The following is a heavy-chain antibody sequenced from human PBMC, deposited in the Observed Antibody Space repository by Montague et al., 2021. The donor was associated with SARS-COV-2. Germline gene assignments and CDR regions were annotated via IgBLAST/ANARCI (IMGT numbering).Heavy chain of an antibody. CDR1: SGSVSSSCYY. CDR3: PRHITGSGNAFDI. J-gene: IGHJ3*02. CDR2: TYYTAST. V-gene: IGHV4-39*01. Sequence: SETLSLTCTVSSGSVSSSCYYWGRMRPPPGKGLDWIGSTYYTASTYYNPSSKIRVTISTDTSKNQLSLKLSTVTAADTAVYYCPRHITGSGNAFDIWGQGTMVTVSS. D-gene: IGHD3-10*01.